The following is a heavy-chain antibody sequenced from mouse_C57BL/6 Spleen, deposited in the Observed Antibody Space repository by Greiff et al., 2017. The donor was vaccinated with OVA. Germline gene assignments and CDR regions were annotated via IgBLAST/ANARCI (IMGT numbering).Heavy chain of an antibody. CDR2: IYPGDGDT. J-gene: IGHJ2*01. V-gene: IGHV1-80*01. CDR1: GYAFSSYW. CDR3: ARTYDGYSDY. Sequence: QVQLKESGAELVKPGASVKISCKASGYAFSSYWMNWVKQRPGKGLEWIGQIYPGDGDTNYNGKFKGKATLTADKSSSTAYMQLSSLTSEDSAVYFCARTYDGYSDYWGQGTTLTVSS. D-gene: IGHD2-3*01.